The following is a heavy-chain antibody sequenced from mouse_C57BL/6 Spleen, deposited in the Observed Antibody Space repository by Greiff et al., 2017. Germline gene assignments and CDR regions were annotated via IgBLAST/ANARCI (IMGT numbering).Heavy chain of an antibody. CDR2: IRNKANNHAT. CDR3: TRTHYYGSTYYFDY. V-gene: IGHV6-6*01. CDR1: GFTFSDAW. J-gene: IGHJ2*01. Sequence: EVKVEESGGGLVQPGGSMKLSCAASGFTFSDAWMDWVRQSPEKGLEWVAEIRNKANNHATYYAESVKGRFTSSRDDSKSSVYLQMNSLRAEDTGIYYCTRTHYYGSTYYFDYWGQGTTLTVSS. D-gene: IGHD1-1*01.